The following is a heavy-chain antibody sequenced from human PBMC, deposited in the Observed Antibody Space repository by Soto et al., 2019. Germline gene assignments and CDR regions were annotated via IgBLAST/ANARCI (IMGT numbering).Heavy chain of an antibody. CDR2: INAGNGNT. J-gene: IGHJ6*04. CDR1: GNIFTNYA. Sequence: QVQLVQSGAEVKKPGASVKISCKASGNIFTNYAMHWVRQAPGQGLEWMGWINAGNGNTKYSQKYQGRVTITRDTSASTAYMELSSLRSEDTAVYFCARDEAVWGKGTTVTVSS. V-gene: IGHV1-3*01. CDR3: ARDEAV.